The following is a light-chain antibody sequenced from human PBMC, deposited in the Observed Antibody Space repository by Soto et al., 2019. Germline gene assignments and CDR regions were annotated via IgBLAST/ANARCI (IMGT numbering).Light chain of an antibody. V-gene: IGKV3-20*01. Sequence: EIVLTQSPGTLSLSPGERATLSCRASQSFVSSYLAWYQQKPGQAPRLLIYGASSRATGIPDRFSGSGSGTDFTLTISRLEPEDFAVYYCQQYGSSPRTFGGGTKVDIK. J-gene: IGKJ4*01. CDR1: QSFVSSY. CDR3: QQYGSSPRT. CDR2: GAS.